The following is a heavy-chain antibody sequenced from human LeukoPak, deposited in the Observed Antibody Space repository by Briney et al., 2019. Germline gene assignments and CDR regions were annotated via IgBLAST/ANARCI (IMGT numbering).Heavy chain of an antibody. CDR2: IYYSGST. D-gene: IGHD2-15*01. CDR3: AKAVVVVAAIPFDY. V-gene: IGHV4-39*07. J-gene: IGHJ4*02. Sequence: SETLSLTCTVSGGSISSSSYYWGWIRQPPGKGLEWIGSIYYSGSTYYNPSLKSRVTISVDTSKNQFSLKLSSVTAADTAVYYCAKAVVVVAAIPFDYWGQGTLVTVSS. CDR1: GGSISSSSYY.